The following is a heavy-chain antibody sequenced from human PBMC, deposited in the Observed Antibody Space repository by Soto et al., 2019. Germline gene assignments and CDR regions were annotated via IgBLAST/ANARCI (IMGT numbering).Heavy chain of an antibody. CDR3: ASQYCSSTSCYGLVLDY. D-gene: IGHD2-2*01. J-gene: IGHJ4*02. CDR1: GFTFSDYD. V-gene: IGHV3-11*06. Sequence: QVQLVESGGGLVKPGGSLRLSCAASGFTFSDYDMSWIRQAPGKGLEWVSYISSSSSYTNYADSVKGRFTISRDNAKNSLYLQMKSLRVDDTAVYYCASQYCSSTSCYGLVLDYWGQGTLVTVSS. CDR2: ISSSSSYT.